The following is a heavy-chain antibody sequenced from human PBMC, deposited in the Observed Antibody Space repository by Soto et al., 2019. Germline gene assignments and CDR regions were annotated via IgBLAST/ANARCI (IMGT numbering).Heavy chain of an antibody. CDR1: GYTFTTYG. J-gene: IGHJ3*02. V-gene: IGHV1-18*04. D-gene: IGHD3-16*01. CDR3: ARGVWENSDAFDI. Sequence: ASVKVSCKASGYTFTTYGITWVRQAPGQGLEWMGWISAYNGNANYAQKLQGRVSMTTDTSTSTAYMELRSLRSDDTAMYYCARGVWENSDAFDIWGQGTMVTVSS. CDR2: ISAYNGNA.